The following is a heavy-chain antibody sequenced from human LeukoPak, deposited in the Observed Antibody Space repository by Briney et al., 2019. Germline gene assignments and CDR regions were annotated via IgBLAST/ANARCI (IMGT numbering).Heavy chain of an antibody. J-gene: IGHJ5*02. CDR2: ITLVIDSA. D-gene: IGHD1-26*01. CDR1: GYTFTGYY. CDR3: TRVNLRGSQYNWFDP. Sequence: GASVKVSCKASGYTFTGYYMHWVRQAPGQGLEWMGRITLVIDSAKYAQKFRDRLTITADTSTGTAYMELSSLTPDDTALYYCTRVNLRGSQYNWFDPWGQGTLVIVSS. V-gene: IGHV1-2*02.